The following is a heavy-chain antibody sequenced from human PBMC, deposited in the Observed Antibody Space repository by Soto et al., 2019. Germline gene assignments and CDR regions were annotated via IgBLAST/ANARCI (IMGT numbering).Heavy chain of an antibody. CDR1: GFTFSDYP. CDR2: IRTISSAI. Sequence: QLVESGGGLVQPGGSLRLSCAASGFTFSDYPMNWVRQAPGKGLEWVSSIRTISSAIFFADSVRGRFTISRDNATNSLYLQMASLRDEDMAVYYCARETPSFDSWGQGTLVTVSS. CDR3: ARETPSFDS. J-gene: IGHJ4*02. D-gene: IGHD2-15*01. V-gene: IGHV3-48*02.